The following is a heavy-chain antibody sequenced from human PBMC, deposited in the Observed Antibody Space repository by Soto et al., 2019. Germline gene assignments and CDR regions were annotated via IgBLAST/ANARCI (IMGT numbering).Heavy chain of an antibody. Sequence: QVQLQESGPGLVKPSQTLSLTCTVSGGSISSGGYYWSWIRQHLGKGLEWIGYIYYSGSTYYNPSLKGRVTMSVDTSKNQYSLKLSSLTAADTAVYYCARETGYYGMAGWGQGTTVTVSS. CDR1: GGSISSGGYY. D-gene: IGHD3-9*01. CDR3: ARETGYYGMAG. V-gene: IGHV4-31*03. CDR2: IYYSGST. J-gene: IGHJ6*02.